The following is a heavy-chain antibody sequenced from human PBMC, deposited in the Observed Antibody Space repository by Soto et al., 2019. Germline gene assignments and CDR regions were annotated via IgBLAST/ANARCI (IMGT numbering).Heavy chain of an antibody. D-gene: IGHD2-2*01. J-gene: IGHJ6*03. CDR2: ISYDGSNK. CDR3: AKDGRVVPAAIVYYYHYMDV. V-gene: IGHV3-30*18. Sequence: GGSLRLSCAASGFTFSSYGMHWVRQAPGKGLEWVAVISYDGSNKYYADSVKGRFTISRDNSKNTLYLQMNSLRAEDTVVYYCAKDGRVVPAAIVYYYHYMDVWGKGTTVTVSS. CDR1: GFTFSSYG.